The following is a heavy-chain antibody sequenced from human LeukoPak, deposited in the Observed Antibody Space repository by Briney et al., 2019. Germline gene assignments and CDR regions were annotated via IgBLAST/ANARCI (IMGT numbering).Heavy chain of an antibody. Sequence: GGSLRLSCAASGFTFSSYGMHWVRQAPGKGLEWVAVISYDGSSKYYADSVKGRFTISRDNSKNTLYLQMNSLRAEDTAVYYCAKDRATYSSSWYYFDYWGQGTLVTVSS. V-gene: IGHV3-30*18. CDR2: ISYDGSSK. D-gene: IGHD6-13*01. CDR1: GFTFSSYG. J-gene: IGHJ4*02. CDR3: AKDRATYSSSWYYFDY.